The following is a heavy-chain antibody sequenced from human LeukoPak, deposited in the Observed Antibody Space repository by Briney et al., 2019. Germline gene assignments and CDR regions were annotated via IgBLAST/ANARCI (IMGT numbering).Heavy chain of an antibody. J-gene: IGHJ3*02. Sequence: ASVTVSCKASGYTFTSYGISWVRQAPGQGLEWMGWISAYNGNTNYAQKLQGRVTMTTDTSTSTAYMELRSLRSDDTAVYYCAKALSTTMTTVSFDIWGQGTMVTVSS. CDR1: GYTFTSYG. CDR3: AKALSTTMTTVSFDI. D-gene: IGHD4-17*01. CDR2: ISAYNGNT. V-gene: IGHV1-18*01.